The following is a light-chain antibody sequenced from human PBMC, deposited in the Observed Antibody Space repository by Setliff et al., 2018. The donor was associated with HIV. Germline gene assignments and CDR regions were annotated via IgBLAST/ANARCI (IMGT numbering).Light chain of an antibody. CDR3: CSYAGSYV. CDR1: SSDVGSYNL. CDR2: EVS. Sequence: QSALTQPASVSGSPGQSVTIPCTGISSDVGSYNLVSWYRQYPGKAPKLMIYEVSKRASGVSNRFSGSKSGNTASLTISGLQAEDEADYYCCSYAGSYVVGTGTKVTVL. J-gene: IGLJ1*01. V-gene: IGLV2-23*02.